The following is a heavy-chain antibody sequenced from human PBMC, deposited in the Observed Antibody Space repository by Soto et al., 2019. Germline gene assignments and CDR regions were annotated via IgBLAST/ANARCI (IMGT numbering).Heavy chain of an antibody. V-gene: IGHV3-30*18. CDR1: GFTFSSYG. CDR2: ISYDGSNK. Sequence: QVQLVESGGGVVQPGRSLRLSCAASGFTFSSYGMHWVRQAPGKGLEWVAVISYDGSNKYYADSVKGRFTISRDNSKNTLYLQMNSLRAEDTAVYYCAKDLGSSWYRAPGFDYWGQGTLVTVSS. D-gene: IGHD6-13*01. CDR3: AKDLGSSWYRAPGFDY. J-gene: IGHJ4*02.